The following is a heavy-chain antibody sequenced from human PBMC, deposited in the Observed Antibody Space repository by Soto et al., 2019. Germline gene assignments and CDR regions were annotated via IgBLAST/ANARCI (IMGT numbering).Heavy chain of an antibody. V-gene: IGHV1-18*01. Sequence: ASVKVSCKTSGYTFTSYGISWVRQAPGQGLEWMGWISTDKGKTNYAQKFQGRVTMTTDTSTSTAYMELRSLRSDDTAVYYCARESSIRGLVYVSNWLDPWGQGTLVTVSS. J-gene: IGHJ5*02. CDR1: GYTFTSYG. CDR2: ISTDKGKT. D-gene: IGHD3-10*01. CDR3: ARESSIRGLVYVSNWLDP.